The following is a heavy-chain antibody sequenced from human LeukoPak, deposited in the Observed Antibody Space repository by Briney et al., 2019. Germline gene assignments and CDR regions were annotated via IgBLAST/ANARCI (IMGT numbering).Heavy chain of an antibody. V-gene: IGHV4-34*01. CDR1: GGSFSDSY. CDR2: INHSGST. Sequence: ASETLSLTCAVYGGSFSDSYWSWLRQSPRKGLEWIGEINHSGSTNYNPSLKSRVTISVDTSKNQFSLKLSSVTAADTAVYYCARVYSGSYGYWGQGTLVTVSS. CDR3: ARVYSGSYGY. J-gene: IGHJ4*02. D-gene: IGHD1-26*01.